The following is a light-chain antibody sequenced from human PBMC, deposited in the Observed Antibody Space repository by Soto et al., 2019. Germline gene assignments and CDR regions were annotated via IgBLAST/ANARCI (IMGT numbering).Light chain of an antibody. CDR2: RTS. Sequence: DIRMTQSPSTLSASVGGRVTITCRASHSVSPWLAWYQQKPGKAPKLLIYRTSSLQNGVPARFSGRGSGTDFFLTISNLQPDDFATYYCQQYSSSSTFGHGTRVELK. CDR1: HSVSPW. V-gene: IGKV1-5*03. CDR3: QQYSSSST. J-gene: IGKJ1*01.